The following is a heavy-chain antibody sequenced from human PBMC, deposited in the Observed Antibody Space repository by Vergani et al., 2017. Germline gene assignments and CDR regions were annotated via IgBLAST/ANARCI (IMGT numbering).Heavy chain of an antibody. D-gene: IGHD3-16*01. CDR1: GYSISSGYY. CDR2: IYHSGST. J-gene: IGHJ5*02. CDR3: ARDSGSYVWGSYEAWFDP. Sequence: QVQLQESGPGLVKPSETLSLTCTVSGYSISSGYYWGWFRQPPGKGLEWIGSIYHSGSTYYNPSLKSRVTISVDTSKNQFSLKLSSVTAADTAVYDCARDSGSYVWGSYEAWFDPWGQGTLVTVSS. V-gene: IGHV4-38-2*02.